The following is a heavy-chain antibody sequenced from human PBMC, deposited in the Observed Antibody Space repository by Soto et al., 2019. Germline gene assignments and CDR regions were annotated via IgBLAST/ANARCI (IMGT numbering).Heavy chain of an antibody. CDR1: GGSISSSNW. Sequence: TLSLTCAVSGGSISSSNWWSWVRQPPGKGLEWIGEIYHSGSTNYNPSLKSRVTISVDTSKNQFSLKLSSVTAADTAVYYCARGTYYYDSSGYSHYFDYWGQGTPVTVSS. J-gene: IGHJ4*02. CDR3: ARGTYYYDSSGYSHYFDY. D-gene: IGHD3-22*01. CDR2: IYHSGST. V-gene: IGHV4-4*02.